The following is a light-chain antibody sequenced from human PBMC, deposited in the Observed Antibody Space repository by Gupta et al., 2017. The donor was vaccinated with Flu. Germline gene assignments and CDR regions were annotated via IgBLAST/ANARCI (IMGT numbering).Light chain of an antibody. Sequence: QSVLTQPPSASGTPGQRVPISCSGSSSNIGTNSVNWYQQVPGTAPKLLIYSNNQRPSGVPDRFSGSKSGTSASLAISGLQSEDEADYYCAAWDDSLSGRYVFGTGTKVTAL. J-gene: IGLJ1*01. CDR2: SNN. CDR1: SSNIGTNS. CDR3: AAWDDSLSGRYV. V-gene: IGLV1-44*01.